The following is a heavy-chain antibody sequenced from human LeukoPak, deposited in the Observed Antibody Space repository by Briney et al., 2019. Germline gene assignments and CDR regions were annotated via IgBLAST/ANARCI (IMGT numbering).Heavy chain of an antibody. V-gene: IGHV7-4-1*02. CDR3: ARSSWDNWFDP. CDR2: INTNTGNP. CDR1: GYTFTSYA. Sequence: ASVKVSCKASGYTFTSYAMNWVRQAPGQGLGWMGWINTNTGNPTYAQCFTGRFVFSLDTSVSTAYLQISSLKAEDTAVYYCARSSWDNWFDPWGQGTLVTVSS. J-gene: IGHJ5*02. D-gene: IGHD6-13*01.